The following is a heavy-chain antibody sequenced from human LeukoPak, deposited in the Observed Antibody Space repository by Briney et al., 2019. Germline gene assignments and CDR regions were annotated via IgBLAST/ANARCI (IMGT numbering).Heavy chain of an antibody. Sequence: ASVTVSCTASGYTFTDYYIHWVRQAPGQGLEWMGWVFPYSGKSNLAQKFQGRVAMTSDTSVGTVYMELSRLTSDDTAVYFCARVQGGYNYFDYWGQGTPVTVSS. CDR2: VFPYSGKS. J-gene: IGHJ4*02. CDR3: ARVQGGYNYFDY. CDR1: GYTFTDYY. D-gene: IGHD5-24*01. V-gene: IGHV1-2*02.